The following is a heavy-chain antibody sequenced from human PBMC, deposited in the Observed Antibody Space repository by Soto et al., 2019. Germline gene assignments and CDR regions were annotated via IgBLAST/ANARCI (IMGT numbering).Heavy chain of an antibody. CDR1: GGTFSSYA. CDR3: ARDDDIVGATGRFEY. CDR2: IIPIFGTA. D-gene: IGHD1-26*01. J-gene: IGHJ4*02. V-gene: IGHV1-69*06. Sequence: SVKVSCKASGGTFSSYAISWVRQAPLQVLEWMVGIIPIFGTANYAQKFQGRVTITADKSTSTAYMELSSLRYEDTAVYYCARDDDIVGATGRFEYWGQGTMVTFSS.